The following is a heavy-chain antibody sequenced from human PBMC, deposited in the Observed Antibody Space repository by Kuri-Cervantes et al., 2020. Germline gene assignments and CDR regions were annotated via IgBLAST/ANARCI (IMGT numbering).Heavy chain of an antibody. J-gene: IGHJ4*02. CDR2: ISWDSGTI. CDR1: GFTFDDYA. CDR3: AKDRGGNIRGFYSIDH. V-gene: IGHV3-9*01. Sequence: SLRLSCAASGFTFDDYAMHWVRQVPGRGLEWVSGISWDSGTIGYAGSVKGRFTISRDNAKNSLYLQMNSLRAEDTALYYCAKDRGGNIRGFYSIDHWGQGTLVTVSS. D-gene: IGHD4-23*01.